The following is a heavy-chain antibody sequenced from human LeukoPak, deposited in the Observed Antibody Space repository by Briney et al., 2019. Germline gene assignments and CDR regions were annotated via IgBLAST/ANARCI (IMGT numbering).Heavy chain of an antibody. Sequence: PGGSLRLSCAASGFTFSSYAMHWVRQAPGKGLEYVSSISSNGGSTYYVDSVKGRFTISRDNSKNTLYLQMGSLRAEDMAVYYCTRSNNVVGATYFDYWGQGAPVTVSS. CDR2: ISSNGGST. J-gene: IGHJ4*02. CDR1: GFTFSSYA. V-gene: IGHV3-64*02. CDR3: TRSNNVVGATYFDY. D-gene: IGHD1-26*01.